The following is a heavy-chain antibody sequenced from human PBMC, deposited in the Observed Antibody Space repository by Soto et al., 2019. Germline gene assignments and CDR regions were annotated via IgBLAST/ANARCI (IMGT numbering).Heavy chain of an antibody. CDR3: ARHVGVPGTRGFDY. D-gene: IGHD6-13*01. Sequence: QVHLQESGPGLVEPSETLSLTCAVSGVSVSETYWWSWVRQPPGKGLGWIGEISHRGTPHYNASLWSRVSMSTDTSRNQISLTLMSVTAADSASSFCARHVGVPGTRGFDYWGQGTLVTVSS. V-gene: IGHV4-4*02. J-gene: IGHJ4*02. CDR1: GVSVSETYW. CDR2: ISHRGTP.